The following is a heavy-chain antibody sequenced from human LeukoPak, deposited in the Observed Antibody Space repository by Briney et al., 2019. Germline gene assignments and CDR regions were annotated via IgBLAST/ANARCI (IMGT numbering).Heavy chain of an antibody. V-gene: IGHV5-51*01. D-gene: IGHD3-22*01. CDR1: GYTFTNIW. Sequence: GESLKISCKTTGYTFTNIWIGWVRQMPGKGLEWMGIIYPATSDTRYSPSFQGQLTISADKSIGTAYLQWSSLKASDTAMYYCARNYYDSSGSPFGNWFDPWGQGTLVTVSS. CDR3: ARNYYDSSGSPFGNWFDP. J-gene: IGHJ5*02. CDR2: IYPATSDT.